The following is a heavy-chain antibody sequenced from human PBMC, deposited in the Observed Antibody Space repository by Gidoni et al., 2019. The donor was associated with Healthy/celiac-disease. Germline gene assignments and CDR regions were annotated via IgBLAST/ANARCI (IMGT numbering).Heavy chain of an antibody. CDR3: AADRSGGSYAY. Sequence: QLQLVQSGPEVTKPGPSVTVSCNASGFTFTSSAVQWVRQARGQRLEWIGWIGVGSGNTNYAQKFQERVTITRDMSTSTAYMELSSLRSEDTAVYYCAADRSGGSYAYWGQGTLVTVSS. D-gene: IGHD1-26*01. CDR1: GFTFTSSA. V-gene: IGHV1-58*01. CDR2: IGVGSGNT. J-gene: IGHJ4*02.